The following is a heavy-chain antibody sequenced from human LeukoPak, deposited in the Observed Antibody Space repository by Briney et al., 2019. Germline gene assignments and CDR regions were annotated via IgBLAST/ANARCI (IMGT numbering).Heavy chain of an antibody. CDR3: AKSPDYGDYERYYYYMDV. CDR2: IRYDGSNK. Sequence: GGSLRLSCAASGFTFSSYGMHWVRQAPGKGLEWVAFIRYDGSNKYYADSVKGRFTISRDNSKNTLYLQMNSLRAEDTAVYYCAKSPDYGDYERYYYYMDVWGKGTTVTISS. D-gene: IGHD4-17*01. CDR1: GFTFSSYG. J-gene: IGHJ6*03. V-gene: IGHV3-30*02.